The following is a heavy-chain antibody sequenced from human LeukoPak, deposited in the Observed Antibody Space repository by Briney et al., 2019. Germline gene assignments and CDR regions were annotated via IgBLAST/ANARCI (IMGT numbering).Heavy chain of an antibody. J-gene: IGHJ5*02. Sequence: GESLKISCKGSGYSFSTFWIGWVRQMPGKGLEWMGIIYPGDSDTRYSPSFQGQVTISADKSISTAYLQWSSLKASDTAMYYCARHGGGCSSTSCYSRWFDPWGQGTLVTVSS. D-gene: IGHD2-2*01. CDR2: IYPGDSDT. V-gene: IGHV5-51*01. CDR3: ARHGGGCSSTSCYSRWFDP. CDR1: GYSFSTFW.